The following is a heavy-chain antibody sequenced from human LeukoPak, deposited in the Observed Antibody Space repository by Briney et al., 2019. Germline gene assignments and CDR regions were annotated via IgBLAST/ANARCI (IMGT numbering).Heavy chain of an antibody. Sequence: GGTLRLSCAASGFTFSSYGMSWVRQAPGKGLEWVSVISGSGGSTYYADSVKGRFTISRDNSKNTLYLQMNSLRAEDTAVYYCAKDLVRGVIMTMGSWGQGTLVTVSS. J-gene: IGHJ5*02. CDR3: AKDLVRGVIMTMGS. CDR1: GFTFSSYG. D-gene: IGHD3-10*02. CDR2: ISGSGGST. V-gene: IGHV3-23*01.